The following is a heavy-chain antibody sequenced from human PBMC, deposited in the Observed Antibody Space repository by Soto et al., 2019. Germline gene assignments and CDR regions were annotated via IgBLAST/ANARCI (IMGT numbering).Heavy chain of an antibody. CDR1: GFTFSSPG. Sequence: GSLRLLCSAAGFTFSSPGIPWVRQASGKGLGWVAVIWYDGSNKYYADSVKGRFTISRDNSKNTLYLQMNSLRAEDTAVYYCARDRCGGGSCYFDYWGQGTLATVSS. CDR3: ARDRCGGGSCYFDY. V-gene: IGHV3-33*01. CDR2: IWYDGSNK. D-gene: IGHD2-15*01. J-gene: IGHJ4*02.